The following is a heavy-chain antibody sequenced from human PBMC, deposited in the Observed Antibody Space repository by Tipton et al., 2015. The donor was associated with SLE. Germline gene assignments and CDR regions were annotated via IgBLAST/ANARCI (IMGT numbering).Heavy chain of an antibody. Sequence: ESLRLSCAASGFTFSSYAMSWVRQAPGKGLEWVSAISGSGGSTYYADSVKGRFTISRDNSKNTLYLQMNSLRAEDTAVYYCATQLGYCSGGSCLVFDYWGQGTLVTVSS. CDR3: ATQLGYCSGGSCLVFDY. J-gene: IGHJ4*02. CDR1: GFTFSSYA. CDR2: ISGSGGST. D-gene: IGHD2-15*01. V-gene: IGHV3-23*01.